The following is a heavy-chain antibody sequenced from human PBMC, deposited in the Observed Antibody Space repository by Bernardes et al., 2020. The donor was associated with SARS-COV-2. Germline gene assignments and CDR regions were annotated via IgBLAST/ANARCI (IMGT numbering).Heavy chain of an antibody. J-gene: IGHJ6*02. D-gene: IGHD3-10*01. CDR3: AKRNYYGSGSYFVTDPYYYGMDV. CDR1: GFTFSSYE. V-gene: IGHV3-48*03. Sequence: SLRLSCAASGFTFSSYEMNWVRQAPGKGLEWVSYISSSGSTIYYADSVKGRFTISRDNAKNSLYLQMNSLRDEDTAVYYCAKRNYYGSGSYFVTDPYYYGMDVWGQGTTVTVSS. CDR2: ISSSGSTI.